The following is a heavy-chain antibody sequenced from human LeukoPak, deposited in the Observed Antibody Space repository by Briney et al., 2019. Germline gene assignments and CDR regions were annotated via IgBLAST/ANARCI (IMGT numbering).Heavy chain of an antibody. CDR2: LKQDGSEK. Sequence: PGGSLRLSCAASGFTFSSYWMSWVRQAPGKGLEWVANLKQDGSEKYYVDSVKGRFTISRDNSKNTLYLQMNSLRAEDTAVYYCARDPVADYYYYGMDVWGQGTTVTVSS. J-gene: IGHJ6*02. CDR3: ARDPVADYYYYGMDV. V-gene: IGHV3-7*01. CDR1: GFTFSSYW. D-gene: IGHD6-19*01.